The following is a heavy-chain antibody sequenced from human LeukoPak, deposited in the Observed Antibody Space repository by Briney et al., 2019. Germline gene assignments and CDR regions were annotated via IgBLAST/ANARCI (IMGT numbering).Heavy chain of an antibody. J-gene: IGHJ4*02. D-gene: IGHD3-10*01. Sequence: SQTLSLTCAISGDSVSSNSAAWNWIRQSPSRGLEWLGRTYYRSKWYNDYAVSVKSRITINPDTSKNQFSLQLSSVTAADTAVYYCARARELPGLFDYWGQGILVTVSS. CDR2: TYYRSKWYN. CDR3: ARARELPGLFDY. V-gene: IGHV6-1*01. CDR1: GDSVSSNSAA.